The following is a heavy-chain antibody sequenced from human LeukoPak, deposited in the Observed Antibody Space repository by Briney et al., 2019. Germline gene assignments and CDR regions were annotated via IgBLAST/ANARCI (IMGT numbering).Heavy chain of an antibody. D-gene: IGHD2/OR15-2a*01. CDR3: ARGRRAFYELRGNRFYYYMDV. Sequence: KPSQTLSLTCAVDGASLSDFHSTWIRQSPGKGLEWIGEINHNNYNPSLKSRVTISLDTSKNQFSLNLTSVTAADRAICYCARGRRAFYELRGNRFYYYMDVWGKGTTVIVSS. CDR1: GASLSDFH. CDR2: INHN. J-gene: IGHJ6*03. V-gene: IGHV4-34*01.